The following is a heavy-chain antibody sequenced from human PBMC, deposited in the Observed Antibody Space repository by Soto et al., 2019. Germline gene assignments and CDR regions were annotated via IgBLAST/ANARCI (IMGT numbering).Heavy chain of an antibody. CDR2: INHSGST. J-gene: IGHJ6*02. CDR3: ARGRAYYDFWSGYYFYYYGMDV. CDR1: GGSFSGYY. V-gene: IGHV4-34*01. Sequence: PSETLSLTCAVYGGSFSGYYWSWIRQPPGKGPEWIGEINHSGSTNYNPSLKSRVTISVDTSKNQFSLKLSSVTAADTAVYYCARGRAYYDFWSGYYFYYYGMDVWGQGTTVTVSS. D-gene: IGHD3-3*01.